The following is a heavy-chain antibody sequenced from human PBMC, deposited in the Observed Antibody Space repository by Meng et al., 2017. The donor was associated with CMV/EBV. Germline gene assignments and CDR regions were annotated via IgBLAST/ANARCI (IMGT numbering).Heavy chain of an antibody. J-gene: IGHJ4*02. CDR3: ARDPSLRWVDY. CDR2: IYYSGST. V-gene: IGHV4-39*06. D-gene: IGHD4-23*01. CDR1: GGSISSSSYY. Sequence: RLRVQESGPGRVKPSETLSLTCTVAGGSISSSSYYWGWIRQPPGKGLEWIGSIYYSGSTYYNPSLKSRVTISVDTSKNQFSLKLSSVTAADTAVYYCARDPSLRWVDYWGQGTLVTVSS.